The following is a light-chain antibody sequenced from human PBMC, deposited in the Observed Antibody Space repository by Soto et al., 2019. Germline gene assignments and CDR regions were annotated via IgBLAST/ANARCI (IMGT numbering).Light chain of an antibody. CDR1: SSNIGSNT. V-gene: IGLV1-44*01. CDR2: SNS. CDR3: AAWDNSLNGYV. J-gene: IGLJ1*01. Sequence: QSALTQPPSASGTPGQRVTISCSGSSSNIGSNTVNWYQQLPGAAPKLLIYSNSQRPSGVPDRFSGSKSGTSASLAISGLQSEVVADYYCAAWDNSLNGYVFGTATKVTVL.